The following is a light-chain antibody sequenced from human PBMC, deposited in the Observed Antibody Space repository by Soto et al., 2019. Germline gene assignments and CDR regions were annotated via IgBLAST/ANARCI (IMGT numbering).Light chain of an antibody. J-gene: IGKJ3*01. Sequence: DIVMTQSPLSLPVTPGEPASISCRSSQSLLHSNGKNYLDWYLQKPGQSPQLLIYLGSNRASGVPDRFRGSRSGTDFTLKTSRVEAEDVAVYYCMQALQTPPFTFGRGTKVDIK. V-gene: IGKV2-28*01. CDR2: LGS. CDR1: QSLLHSNGKNY. CDR3: MQALQTPPFT.